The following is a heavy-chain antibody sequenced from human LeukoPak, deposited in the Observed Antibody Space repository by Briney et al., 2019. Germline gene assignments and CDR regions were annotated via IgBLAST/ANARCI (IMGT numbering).Heavy chain of an antibody. CDR3: VRDFMAMGGTTAYLHY. CDR2: ISSSSSYI. D-gene: IGHD1-26*01. Sequence: GGSLRLSCAASGFTFSSYSMNWVRQAPGKGLEWVSSISSSSSYIYYADSVKGRFTISRDNAKNSLYLQMNSLRAEDTAVYYCVRDFMAMGGTTAYLHYWGQGTLVTVSS. CDR1: GFTFSSYS. J-gene: IGHJ1*01. V-gene: IGHV3-21*01.